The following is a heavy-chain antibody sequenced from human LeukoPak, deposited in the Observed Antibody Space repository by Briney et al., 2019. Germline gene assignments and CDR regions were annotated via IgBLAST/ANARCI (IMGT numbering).Heavy chain of an antibody. CDR3: AKVGHCSSTSCSGGAFDI. J-gene: IGHJ3*02. Sequence: GSLRLSCAASGFTFSSYAMSWVRQAPGKGLEWVSAISGSGGSTYYADSVKGRFTISRDNSKNTLHLQMNSLRAEDTAVYYCAKVGHCSSTSCSGGAFDIWGQGTMVTVSS. CDR1: GFTFSSYA. D-gene: IGHD2-2*01. CDR2: ISGSGGST. V-gene: IGHV3-23*01.